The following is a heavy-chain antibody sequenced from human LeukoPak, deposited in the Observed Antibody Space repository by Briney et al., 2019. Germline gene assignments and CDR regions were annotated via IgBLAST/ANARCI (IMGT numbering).Heavy chain of an antibody. CDR3: ARAAGYDYVFRFDY. CDR1: GYTFTGYY. J-gene: IGHJ4*02. Sequence: ASVKVSCKASGYTFTGYYMHWVRQAPGQGLEWMGWINPNSGGTNYAQKFQGRVTMTRDRSISTAYMELSRLRSDDTAGYYCARAAGYDYVFRFDYWGQGTLVTVSS. D-gene: IGHD3-16*01. V-gene: IGHV1-2*02. CDR2: INPNSGGT.